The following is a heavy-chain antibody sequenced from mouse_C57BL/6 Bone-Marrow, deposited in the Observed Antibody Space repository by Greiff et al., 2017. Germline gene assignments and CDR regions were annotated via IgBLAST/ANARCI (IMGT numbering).Heavy chain of an antibody. CDR1: GYTFTSYW. D-gene: IGHD1-1*01. CDR2: IDPSDSET. CDR3: ARKGYYYGSSYRGSYYAMDH. V-gene: IGHV1-52*01. Sequence: QVQLQQPGAELVRPGSSVKLSCKASGYTFTSYWMHWVKQRPIQGLEWIGNIDPSDSETHYNQKFKDKATLTVDKSSSTAYMQLSSLTSEDSAVYYWARKGYYYGSSYRGSYYAMDHWGQGTSVTVSS. J-gene: IGHJ4*01.